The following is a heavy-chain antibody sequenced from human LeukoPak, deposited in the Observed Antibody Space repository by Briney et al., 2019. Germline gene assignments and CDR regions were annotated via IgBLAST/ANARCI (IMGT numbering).Heavy chain of an antibody. CDR3: ARDTKSYFDY. D-gene: IGHD3-3*01. Sequence: GGSLRLSCAASGFSFSSNPMSWVRQAPGKGLEWVSYISSSNSVIQYADSVKGRFTISRDNAKNTLYLHMNSLRTEDTAVYYCARDTKSYFDYWGQGTLVTVSS. V-gene: IGHV3-21*05. CDR2: ISSSNSVI. CDR1: GFSFSSNP. J-gene: IGHJ4*02.